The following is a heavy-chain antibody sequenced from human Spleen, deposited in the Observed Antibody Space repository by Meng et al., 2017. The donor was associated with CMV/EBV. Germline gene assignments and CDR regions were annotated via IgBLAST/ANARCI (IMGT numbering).Heavy chain of an antibody. CDR1: EFTLSSYW. D-gene: IGHD2-2*01. Sequence: GESLKISCAASEFTLSSYWMSWVRQAPGKGLEWVANIKPNGSEKDYVDSVKGRFTISRDNAKHSLYLQMNSLRAEDTALYYCARESLYQPLWGDAFDIWGQGTMVTVSS. J-gene: IGHJ3*02. CDR3: ARESLYQPLWGDAFDI. V-gene: IGHV3-7*01. CDR2: IKPNGSEK.